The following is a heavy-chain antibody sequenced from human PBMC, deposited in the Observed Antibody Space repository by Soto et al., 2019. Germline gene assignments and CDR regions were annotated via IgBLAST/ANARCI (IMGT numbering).Heavy chain of an antibody. CDR1: GDSVTSGSYY. CDR2: IYCSGSSGSA. V-gene: IGHV4-61*01. D-gene: IGHD2-21*01. J-gene: IGHJ4*02. CDR3: ASRHISMSLDY. Sequence: SETLSLTCNVSGDSVTSGSYYWSWIRQPPGKGLEWIGFIYCSGSSGSANYNPPLQSRGTISVDTSKNQFSLKLSPVTDADAAVYYCASRHISMSLDYWGQGAQVTVSS.